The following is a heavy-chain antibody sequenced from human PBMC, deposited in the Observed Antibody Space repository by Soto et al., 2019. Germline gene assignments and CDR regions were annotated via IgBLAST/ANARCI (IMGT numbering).Heavy chain of an antibody. CDR3: AKTLSPRAAAGTYAFDI. D-gene: IGHD6-13*01. Sequence: PGGSLRLSCAASGFTFSSYAMSWVRQAPGKGLEWVSAISGSGGSTYYADSVKGRFTISRDNSKNTLYLQMNSLRAEDTAVFYCAKTLSPRAAAGTYAFDIWGQGTMVTVSS. J-gene: IGHJ3*02. V-gene: IGHV3-23*01. CDR1: GFTFSSYA. CDR2: ISGSGGST.